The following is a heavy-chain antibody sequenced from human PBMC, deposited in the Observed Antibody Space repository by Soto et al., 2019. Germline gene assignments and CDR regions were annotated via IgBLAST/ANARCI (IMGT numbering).Heavy chain of an antibody. CDR3: ARGHYDILTGYYNIPLYNWFDP. Sequence: GGSLRLSCAASGFTFSSYAMSWVRQAPGKGLEWVSAISGSGGSTYYADSVKGRFTISRDNAKNSLYLQMNSLRSEDTAVYYCARGHYDILTGYYNIPLYNWFDPWGQGTLVTVSS. CDR2: ISGSGGST. V-gene: IGHV3-23*01. J-gene: IGHJ5*02. CDR1: GFTFSSYA. D-gene: IGHD3-9*01.